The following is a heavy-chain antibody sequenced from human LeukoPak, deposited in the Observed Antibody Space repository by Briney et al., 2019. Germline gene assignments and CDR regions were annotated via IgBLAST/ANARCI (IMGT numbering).Heavy chain of an antibody. CDR2: IYHTGKT. V-gene: IGHV4-39*01. Sequence: PSETLSLTCSVSGGSISSSSYYWGWIRQPPGKGLEWIGSIYHTGKTYQNPSLKSRATISIDTSENQFSLKLRAVTAADMAVYYCARVKQQMVYHVWIDPWGQGTLVTVSS. J-gene: IGHJ5*02. CDR3: ARVKQQMVYHVWIDP. D-gene: IGHD2-8*01. CDR1: GGSISSSSYY.